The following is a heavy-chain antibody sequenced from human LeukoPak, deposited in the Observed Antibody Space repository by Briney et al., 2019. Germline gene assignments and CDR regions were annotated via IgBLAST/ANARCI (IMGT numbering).Heavy chain of an antibody. J-gene: IGHJ4*02. CDR3: ARGSIVGATFGYFDY. CDR2: INPNSGGT. D-gene: IGHD1-26*01. Sequence: ASVKVSCKASGYTFTSYYMHWVRQAPGQGLEWMGWINPNSGGTNYAQKFQGRVTMTRDTSISTAYMDLSRLRSDDTAVYYCARGSIVGATFGYFDYWGQGTLVTVSS. V-gene: IGHV1-2*02. CDR1: GYTFTSYY.